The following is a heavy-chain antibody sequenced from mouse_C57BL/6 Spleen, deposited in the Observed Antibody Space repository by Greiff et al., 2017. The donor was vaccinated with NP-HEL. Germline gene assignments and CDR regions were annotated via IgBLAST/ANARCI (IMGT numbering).Heavy chain of an antibody. Sequence: VQLQQSGTELVKPGASVKLSCKASGYTFTSYWMHWVKQRPGQGLEWIGNINPSNSGTNYNEKFKSKATLTVDKSSSTAYMQRSSLTSEDSAVYYCARSRGYGYAMDYWGQGTSVTVSS. D-gene: IGHD2-2*01. CDR3: ARSRGYGYAMDY. J-gene: IGHJ4*01. CDR1: GYTFTSYW. V-gene: IGHV1-53*01. CDR2: INPSNSGT.